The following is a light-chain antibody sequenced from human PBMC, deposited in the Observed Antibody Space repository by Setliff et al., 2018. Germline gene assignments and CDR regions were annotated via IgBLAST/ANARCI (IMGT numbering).Light chain of an antibody. CDR3: SSHGGINNWSV. V-gene: IGLV2-8*01. Sequence: QSALTQPPSASGPPGQSVTISCTGTSIYFRRYDYVSWYQQHPGKAHKLLLYEVKKRPSGVPDRFSGSKSGNTASLTVSGLQAEDEAYYYCSSHGGINNWSVFGTGTKVTVL. J-gene: IGLJ1*01. CDR2: EVK. CDR1: SIYFRRYDY.